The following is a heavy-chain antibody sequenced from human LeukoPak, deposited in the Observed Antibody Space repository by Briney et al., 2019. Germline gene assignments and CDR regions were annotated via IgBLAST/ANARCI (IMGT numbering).Heavy chain of an antibody. D-gene: IGHD4-11*01. CDR3: ARASYSPYYFDY. V-gene: IGHV3-20*04. J-gene: IGHJ4*02. CDR2: INWHGGST. Sequence: GGSLRLSCVASGFTFEDYGMSWVRQSAGKGLEWVSSINWHGGSTHYAESVKGRFTISRDNAKNSLFLQMNSLRAEDTALYYCARASYSPYYFDYWGQGTLVTVSS. CDR1: GFTFEDYG.